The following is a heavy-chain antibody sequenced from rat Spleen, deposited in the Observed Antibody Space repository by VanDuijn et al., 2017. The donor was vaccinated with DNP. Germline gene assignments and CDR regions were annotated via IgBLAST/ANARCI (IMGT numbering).Heavy chain of an antibody. D-gene: IGHD4-2*01. Sequence: EVQLVESGGGSVQPGRSLKLSCAASGFTFSNYGMAWVRQAPKKGLGWVATISTSGGSTYYRDSVKGRFTISRDNAKSTLYLQMDSLRSEDTATYYCATFEERDAWGQGTSVTVSS. CDR2: ISTSGGST. J-gene: IGHJ4*01. CDR3: ATFEERDA. V-gene: IGHV5S13*01. CDR1: GFTFSNYG.